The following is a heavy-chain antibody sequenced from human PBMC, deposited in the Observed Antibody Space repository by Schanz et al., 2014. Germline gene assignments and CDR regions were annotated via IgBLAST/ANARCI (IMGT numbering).Heavy chain of an antibody. V-gene: IGHV4-31*03. J-gene: IGHJ4*01. CDR1: GASISSRDFY. Sequence: QVQLQESGPGLVKPSQTLSLTCTVSGASISSRDFYWRWIRQFLGKGLEWIGFIFYSGRTYYSPSLKGRLTMSGDTANSQFSLRQNSVTAEDTAIYYCSRGECSSDSCHGVAPPAAGGHGALVSVSS. D-gene: IGHD2-2*01. CDR3: SRGECSSDSCHGVAPPAA. CDR2: IFYSGRT.